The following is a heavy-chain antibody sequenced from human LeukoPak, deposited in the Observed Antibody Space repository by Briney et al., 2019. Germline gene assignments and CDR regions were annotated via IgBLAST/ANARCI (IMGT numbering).Heavy chain of an antibody. J-gene: IGHJ6*03. CDR1: GGSISKDY. V-gene: IGHV4-59*13. Sequence: SGTLSLTCTVSGGSISKDYWSWIRQPPGKGLEWVGYVSHSGFNKSNGDITVYNPSLKSRVTTSRDTSKNQFSLKLSSVTAADTAVYYCARGLKHRYYYYYMDVWGKGTTVTVPS. CDR3: ARGLKHRYYYYYMDV. CDR2: VSHSGFN.